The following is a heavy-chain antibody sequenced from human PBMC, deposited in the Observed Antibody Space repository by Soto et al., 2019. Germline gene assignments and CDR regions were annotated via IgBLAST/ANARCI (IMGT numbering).Heavy chain of an antibody. CDR3: ARGRGGTYDAFDI. V-gene: IGHV4-59*01. D-gene: IGHD1-26*01. CDR2: IFYSGTP. J-gene: IGHJ3*02. Sequence: RAETLSLTCSVSGGSLTSYLWSWIRQPPGKGLEWIGYIFYSGTPNHNPSLKSRLTISIDTSRNRFALKLNSVTAGDTAVYYCARGRGGTYDAFDIWGQGTMVTVSS. CDR1: GGSLTSYL.